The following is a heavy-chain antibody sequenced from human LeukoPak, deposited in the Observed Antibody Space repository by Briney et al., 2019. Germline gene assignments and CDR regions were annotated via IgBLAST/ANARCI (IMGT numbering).Heavy chain of an antibody. CDR1: GFTFSSYG. Sequence: GGTLRPSCAASGFTFSSYGMSWVRQAPGKGLEWVSAISGSGGSTYYADSVKGRFTISRDNSKNTLYLQMNSLRAEDTAVYYCAKSYGGAYYYYYMDVWGKGTTVTISS. CDR2: ISGSGGST. CDR3: AKSYGGAYYYYYMDV. D-gene: IGHD4-23*01. J-gene: IGHJ6*03. V-gene: IGHV3-23*01.